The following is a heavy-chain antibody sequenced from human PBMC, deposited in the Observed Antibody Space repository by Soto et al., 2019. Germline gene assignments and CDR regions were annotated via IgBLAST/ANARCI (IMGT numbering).Heavy chain of an antibody. CDR1: GFTFSKYS. V-gene: IGHV3-30*18. CDR2: ILYNGSNK. D-gene: IGHD2-2*01. J-gene: IGHJ6*04. CDR3: AKSRDACKISFHCAMAV. Sequence: PGGSLRLSCAASGFTFSKYSMHWFRQAPGKGLEWVALILYNGSNKYYADSVKGRFTISRDNSKNTLYLQVNSLRAEDTAVYYWAKSRDACKISFHCAMAVWGKGTWVTSPQ.